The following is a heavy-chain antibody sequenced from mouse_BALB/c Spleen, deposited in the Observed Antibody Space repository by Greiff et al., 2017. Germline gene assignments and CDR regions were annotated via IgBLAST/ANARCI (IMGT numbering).Heavy chain of an antibody. D-gene: IGHD2-14*01. Sequence: EVQRVESGGGLVKPGGSLKLSCAASGFAFSSYDMSWVRQTPEKRLEWVAYISSGGGSTYYPDTVKGRFTISRDNAKNTLYLQMSSLKSEDTAMYYCARRGNRYDALDYWGQGTTLTVSS. V-gene: IGHV5-12-1*01. CDR3: ARRGNRYDALDY. CDR2: ISSGGGST. CDR1: GFAFSSYD. J-gene: IGHJ2*01.